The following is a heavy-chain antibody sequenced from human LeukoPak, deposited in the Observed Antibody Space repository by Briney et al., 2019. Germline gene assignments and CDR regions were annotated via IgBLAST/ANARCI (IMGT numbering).Heavy chain of an antibody. CDR2: INPSRNT. V-gene: IGHV4-34*01. J-gene: IGHJ2*01. CDR3: ARVYYSGSYDYWYFDL. D-gene: IGHD6-13*01. Sequence: SETLSLTCAVFGGSFSGYYWNWIRQPPGKGLEWIGQINPSRNTNYNPSLKSRVTISVGTSKNLFSLKLGSVTAADTAVYYCARVYYSGSYDYWYFDLWGRGTLVTVS. CDR1: GGSFSGYY.